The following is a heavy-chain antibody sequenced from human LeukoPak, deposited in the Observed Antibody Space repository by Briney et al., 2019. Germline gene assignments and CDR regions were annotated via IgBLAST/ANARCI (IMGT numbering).Heavy chain of an antibody. J-gene: IGHJ4*02. V-gene: IGHV3-30*02. CDR3: AKDPLSLAVAAGWFDY. D-gene: IGHD6-19*01. Sequence: GGSLRLSCAASGFTFSSYGMHWVRQAPGKGLEWVAFIRYDGSNKYYADSVKGRFTISRDNSKNTLYLQMNSLRAEDTAVYYCAKDPLSLAVAAGWFDYWGQGTLVTVSS. CDR2: IRYDGSNK. CDR1: GFTFSSYG.